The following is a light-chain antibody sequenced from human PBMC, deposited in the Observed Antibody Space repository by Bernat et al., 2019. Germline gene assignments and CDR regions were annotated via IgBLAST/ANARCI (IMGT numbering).Light chain of an antibody. J-gene: IGLJ3*02. CDR3: QTWGTGIRV. CDR1: SGHSNYV. CDR2: LNSDGRH. V-gene: IGLV4-69*01. Sequence: QVVLTQSPSASLGASVKLTCTLSSGHSNYVIAWHQQHPEKGPRYLMNLNSDGRHNKGDGIPDRFSGSGSGAERYLTISSLQPEDEADYYCQTWGTGIRVFGGGTKLTVL.